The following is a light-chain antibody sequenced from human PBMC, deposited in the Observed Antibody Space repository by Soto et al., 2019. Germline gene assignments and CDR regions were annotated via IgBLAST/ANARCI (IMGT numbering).Light chain of an antibody. Sequence: QSALTQPPSASGSPGQSVTISCTGTSSDIGGYNSVSWYQQPPGKAPKLVIYEVSKRPSGVPDRFSGSKSGNTASLTVSGLQAEDEADYYCSSYAGTNNLVFGGGTKLTVL. J-gene: IGLJ2*01. CDR1: SSDIGGYNS. V-gene: IGLV2-8*01. CDR2: EVS. CDR3: SSYAGTNNLV.